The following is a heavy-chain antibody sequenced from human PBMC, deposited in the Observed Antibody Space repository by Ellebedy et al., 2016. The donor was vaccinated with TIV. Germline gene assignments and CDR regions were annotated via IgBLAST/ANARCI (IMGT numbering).Heavy chain of an antibody. CDR3: ARGVAGSYYFDY. CDR1: GYTFTSYD. D-gene: IGHD1-26*01. J-gene: IGHJ4*02. CDR2: MNPNSGNT. V-gene: IGHV1-8*01. Sequence: ASVKVSXXASGYTFTSYDINWVRQATGQGLEWMGWMNPNSGNTGYAQKFQGRVTMTRNTSISTAYMELSSLRSEDTAVYYCARGVAGSYYFDYWGQGTLVTVSS.